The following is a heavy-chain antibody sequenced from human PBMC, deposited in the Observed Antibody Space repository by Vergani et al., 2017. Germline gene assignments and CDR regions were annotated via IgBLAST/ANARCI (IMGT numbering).Heavy chain of an antibody. Sequence: QVRLQESGPGLVKPSETLSLTCTVSGGSISSDYWSWIRQPAGKGLEWIGRIYTSGSTNYNPALKRRVTMSVDTSKNQFTLKLSSVTAADTAVYYCARVAITTSNDAFDFWGQGTMVTVSS. CDR1: GGSISSDY. V-gene: IGHV4-4*07. D-gene: IGHD3-22*01. CDR3: ARVAITTSNDAFDF. CDR2: IYTSGST. J-gene: IGHJ3*01.